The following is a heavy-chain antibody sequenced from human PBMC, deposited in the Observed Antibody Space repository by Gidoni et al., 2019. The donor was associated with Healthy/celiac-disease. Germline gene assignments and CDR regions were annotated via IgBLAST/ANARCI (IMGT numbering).Heavy chain of an antibody. V-gene: IGHV1-69*06. CDR1: AATFSSYA. Sequence: QVQLVQSGAEVKKPGSSVNVSFNASAATFSSYAISWVRQAPGQGLEWMGGLIPIFGTANYAQKFQGRVTITADKSTSTAYMELSSLRSEDTAVYYCVTAARDDYYGMDVWGQGTTVTVSS. CDR3: VTAARDDYYGMDV. D-gene: IGHD6-6*01. J-gene: IGHJ6*02. CDR2: LIPIFGTA.